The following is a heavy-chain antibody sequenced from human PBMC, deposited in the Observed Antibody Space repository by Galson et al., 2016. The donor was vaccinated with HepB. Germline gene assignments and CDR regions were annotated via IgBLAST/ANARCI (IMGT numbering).Heavy chain of an antibody. V-gene: IGHV3-21*01. D-gene: IGHD3-10*01. CDR2: ISTSGSYI. Sequence: SLRLSCAASGFTFSSNSMNWVRQAPGKGLEWVSSISTSGSYIYYADSVRGRFTISRDNARNSLYLQMSSLRAEDTAVYYCARSPSGFTFGKIDCWGQGSLVTVSA. CDR1: GFTFSSNS. CDR3: ARSPSGFTFGKIDC. J-gene: IGHJ4*02.